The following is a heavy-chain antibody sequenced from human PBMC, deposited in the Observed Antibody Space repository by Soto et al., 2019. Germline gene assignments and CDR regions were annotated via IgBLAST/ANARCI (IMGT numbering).Heavy chain of an antibody. CDR1: GGSFSGYY. D-gene: IGHD3-10*01. CDR3: ARGRKYYYGSGSYYNYAFDI. J-gene: IGHJ3*02. Sequence: SETLSLTCAVYGGSFSGYYWSWIRQPPGKGLEWIGEINHSGSTNYNPSLKSRVTISVDTSKNQFSLKLSSVTAADTAVYYCARGRKYYYGSGSYYNYAFDIWGQGTMVTVSS. V-gene: IGHV4-34*01. CDR2: INHSGST.